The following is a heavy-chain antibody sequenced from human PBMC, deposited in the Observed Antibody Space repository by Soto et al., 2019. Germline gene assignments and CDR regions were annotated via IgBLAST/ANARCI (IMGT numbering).Heavy chain of an antibody. CDR1: GFTFSNYA. CDR3: TKNYYLDS. CDR2: INIVGGNT. V-gene: IGHV3-23*01. Sequence: PGGSLRLSCAASGFTFSNYAMSWVRQAPGKALEWVSSINIVGGNTNYADSVRGRFTMSRDDSKNTVFLQMHSLRAEDTAIYYCTKNYYLDSWGQGTLVTVSS. J-gene: IGHJ4*02.